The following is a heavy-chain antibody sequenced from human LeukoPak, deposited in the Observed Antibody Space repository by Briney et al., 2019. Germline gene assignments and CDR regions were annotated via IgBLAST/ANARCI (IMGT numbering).Heavy chain of an antibody. V-gene: IGHV1-2*02. J-gene: IGHJ4*02. CDR3: ARDVAGIDY. D-gene: IGHD6-19*01. Sequence: ASVKVSFKASGYTFTGYYMHWVRQAPGQGLEWMGWINANSGDTKYAQKFQGRVTMTRDTSITTAYMDLSSLRSDDTAVYYCARDVAGIDYWGQGTLVTVSS. CDR1: GYTFTGYY. CDR2: INANSGDT.